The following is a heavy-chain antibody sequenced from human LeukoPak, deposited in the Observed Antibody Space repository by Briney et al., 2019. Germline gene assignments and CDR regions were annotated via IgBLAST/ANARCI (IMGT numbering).Heavy chain of an antibody. V-gene: IGHV4-38-2*02. Sequence: SETLSLTCTVSGYSISSGYHWGWIRQPPGKGLEWIGSIYHSGSTYYNPSLKSRVTISVDTSKNQFSLKLSSVTAADTAVYYCARGGQWLVRGADYWGQGTLVTVSS. J-gene: IGHJ4*02. CDR2: IYHSGST. CDR1: GYSISSGYH. CDR3: ARGGQWLVRGADY. D-gene: IGHD6-19*01.